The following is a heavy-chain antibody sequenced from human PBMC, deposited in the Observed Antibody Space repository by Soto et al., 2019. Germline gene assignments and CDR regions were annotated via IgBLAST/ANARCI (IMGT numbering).Heavy chain of an antibody. D-gene: IGHD3-10*01. V-gene: IGHV3-30*03. CDR1: GFPFSSYG. J-gene: IGHJ4*02. Sequence: QVQLVESGGGVVQPGRSLRLSCAASGFPFSSYGMHWVREAPGKALEWVAVISYDGSNKYYADSVKGRFTISRDNSASTLYLQMNSLRPEDTALYYCVGGQYYFDYRGQGTLVTVSP. CDR2: ISYDGSNK. CDR3: VGGQYYFDY.